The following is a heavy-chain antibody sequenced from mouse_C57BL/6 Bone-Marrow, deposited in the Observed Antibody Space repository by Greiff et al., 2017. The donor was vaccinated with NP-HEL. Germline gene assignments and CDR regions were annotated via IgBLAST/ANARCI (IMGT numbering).Heavy chain of an antibody. J-gene: IGHJ2*01. CDR3: TRAYEFYNNWRFDD. D-gene: IGHD2-5*01. Sequence: VKLQESGAELAKPGASVKLSCKASGSNFTTYWMHWVRKRPGQGLDWIGFINPSSGYTKYNQKFKDKATLTADKSSSTAYLQLSSLTYEDSADYYCTRAYEFYNNWRFDDWGQGTTLTVSS. V-gene: IGHV1-7*01. CDR2: INPSSGYT. CDR1: GSNFTTYW.